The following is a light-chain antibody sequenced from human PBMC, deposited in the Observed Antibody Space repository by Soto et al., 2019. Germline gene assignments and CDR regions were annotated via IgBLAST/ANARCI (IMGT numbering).Light chain of an antibody. J-gene: IGLJ1*01. V-gene: IGLV2-14*03. Sequence: QSVLTQPAPVSGSPGPSIPISLTGTRRDIGGYKYVSWYQHHPGKAPKLMIFDVSNRPSGVSNRFSGSKSGNTASLTISGLQPEDEADYYCSSYTTSNTRQIVFGTGTKVTVL. CDR2: DVS. CDR3: SSYTTSNTRQIV. CDR1: RRDIGGYKY.